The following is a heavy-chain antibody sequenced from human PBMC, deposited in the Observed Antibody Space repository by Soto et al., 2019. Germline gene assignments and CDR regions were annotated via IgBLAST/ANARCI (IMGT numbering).Heavy chain of an antibody. Sequence: GGSLRLSCAASGFTFSSYGMHWVRQAPGKGLEWGAVISYDGSNKYYADSVKGRFTISRDNSKNTLYLQMNSLRAEDTAVYYCAKGRTAEEDDAFDIWGQGTMVTVSS. CDR3: AKGRTAEEDDAFDI. CDR2: ISYDGSNK. V-gene: IGHV3-30*18. CDR1: GFTFSSYG. J-gene: IGHJ3*02. D-gene: IGHD1-1*01.